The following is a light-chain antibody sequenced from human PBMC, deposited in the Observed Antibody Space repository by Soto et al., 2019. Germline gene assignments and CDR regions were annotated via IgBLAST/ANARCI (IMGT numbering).Light chain of an antibody. CDR2: YND. CDR3: AAWDDSLKGPV. Sequence: QSVLTQPPSASGTPGHRVTISCSGSSSNIGSNTVNWYQQLPGTAPKLLIYYNDHRPSGVPDRFSGSKSGTSASLAISGLQSADEADYYCAAWDDSLKGPVFGGGTKRTVL. CDR1: SSNIGSNT. V-gene: IGLV1-44*01. J-gene: IGLJ3*02.